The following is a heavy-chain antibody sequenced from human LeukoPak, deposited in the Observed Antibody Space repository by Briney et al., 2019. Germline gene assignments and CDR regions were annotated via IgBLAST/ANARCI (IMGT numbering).Heavy chain of an antibody. D-gene: IGHD3-16*02. CDR2: IYYSGST. CDR1: GGSISSGGYY. V-gene: IGHV4-31*03. CDR3: ARWSRSYRMFDP. Sequence: PSQTLSLNCTVSGGSISSGGYYWSWIRQHPGTGLEWIGYIYYSGSTYYNPSLKSRVTISVDTSKNQFSLKLSSVTAADTAVYYCARWSRSYRMFDPWGQGTLVTVSS. J-gene: IGHJ5*02.